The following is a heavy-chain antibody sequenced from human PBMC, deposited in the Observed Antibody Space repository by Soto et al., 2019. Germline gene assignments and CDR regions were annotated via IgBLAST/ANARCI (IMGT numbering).Heavy chain of an antibody. V-gene: IGHV4-38-2*01. Sequence: SETLSLTCAVSGYSISSGYYCGWIRQPPGKGLEWIGSIYHSGSTYYNPSLESRVTISVDTSKNQFSLKLSSVTAADTAVHYCARVRGYSYGHLDYWGQGTLVTVSS. CDR3: ARVRGYSYGHLDY. D-gene: IGHD5-18*01. CDR2: IYHSGST. CDR1: GYSISSGYY. J-gene: IGHJ4*02.